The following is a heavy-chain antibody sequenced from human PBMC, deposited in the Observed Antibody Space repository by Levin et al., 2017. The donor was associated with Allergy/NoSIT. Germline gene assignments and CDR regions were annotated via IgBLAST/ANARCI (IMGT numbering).Heavy chain of an antibody. CDR3: ARVAGYSYGYYLDY. J-gene: IGHJ4*02. V-gene: IGHV4-30-2*01. D-gene: IGHD5-18*01. CDR1: GGSISSGGYS. Sequence: KASETLSLTCAVSGGSISSGGYSWSWIRQPPGKGLEWIGNIYLSGSTYYNPSLKSRVTISVDRSKNQISLNLSSVTAADTAVYYCARVAGYSYGYYLDYWGQGTLVTVSS. CDR2: IYLSGST.